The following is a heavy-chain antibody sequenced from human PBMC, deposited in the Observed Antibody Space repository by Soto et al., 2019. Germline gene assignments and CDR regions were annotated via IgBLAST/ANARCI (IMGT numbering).Heavy chain of an antibody. J-gene: IGHJ4*02. V-gene: IGHV2-5*02. CDR1: GFSLSTTGVG. CDR3: AHRPYEYVDLYVFDY. Sequence: QITLKESGPTLVKPTQTLTLTCTFSGFSLSTTGVGVGWIRQPPGKALEWLALIYWDDDKRYSPSQNSRLTIAKDTSKNLVVLTMTNMDPVDTATYYCAHRPYEYVDLYVFDYWGQGTLVAVSS. D-gene: IGHD3-16*01. CDR2: IYWDDDK.